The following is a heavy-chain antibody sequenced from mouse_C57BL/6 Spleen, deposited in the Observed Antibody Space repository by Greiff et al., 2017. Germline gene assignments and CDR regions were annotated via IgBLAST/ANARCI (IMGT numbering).Heavy chain of an antibody. J-gene: IGHJ3*01. CDR1: GYTFTSYW. D-gene: IGHD1-1*01. Sequence: VQLQQPGAELVKPGASVKMSCKASGYTFTSYWITWVKQRPGQGLEWIGDIYPGSGSTNYNEKFKSKATLTVDTSSSTAYMQRSSLTSEASAVYYCARSDYGSSFWFAYWGKGTLVTVSA. CDR2: IYPGSGST. V-gene: IGHV1-55*01. CDR3: ARSDYGSSFWFAY.